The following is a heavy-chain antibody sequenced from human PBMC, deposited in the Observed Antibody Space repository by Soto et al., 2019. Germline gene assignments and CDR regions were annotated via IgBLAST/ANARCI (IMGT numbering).Heavy chain of an antibody. CDR2: INPNSGGT. D-gene: IGHD3-9*01. J-gene: IGHJ4*02. CDR1: GYTFTGYY. V-gene: IGHV1-2*04. CDR3: ARTLYDILTGYSYYFDY. Sequence: ASVKVSCKASGYTFTGYYMHWVRQAPGQGLEWMGWINPNSGGTNYAQKFQGWVTMTRDTSISTAYMELSRLRSDDTAVYYCARTLYDILTGYSYYFDYWGQGTLVTVSS.